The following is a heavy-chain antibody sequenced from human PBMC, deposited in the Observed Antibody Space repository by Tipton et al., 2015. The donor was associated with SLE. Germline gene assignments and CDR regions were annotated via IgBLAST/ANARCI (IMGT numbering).Heavy chain of an antibody. CDR3: ARAPTSSSWSPPFDY. CDR1: GFTFSIYN. V-gene: IGHV3-48*01. Sequence: SLRLSCAASGFTFSIYNMHWVRQAPGKGLEWLSYISPSSRTIYYADSVKGRFSISRDNAKNSLSLQMNSLRAEDTAVYYCARAPTSSSWSPPFDYWGQGTLVTVSS. D-gene: IGHD6-13*01. J-gene: IGHJ4*02. CDR2: ISPSSRTI.